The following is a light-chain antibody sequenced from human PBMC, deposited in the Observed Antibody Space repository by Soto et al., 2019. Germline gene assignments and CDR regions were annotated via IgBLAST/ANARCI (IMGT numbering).Light chain of an antibody. CDR1: QSISSW. CDR3: QQSYSTPS. V-gene: IGKV1-39*01. J-gene: IGKJ5*01. Sequence: DIQMTQSPASLSASLGDRVTITCRASQSISSWLAWYQQKPGKAPKLLIYDASRLQSGVPSRLSGSGSGTDFTLTISSLQPEDFATYYCQQSYSTPSFGQGTRLEIK. CDR2: DAS.